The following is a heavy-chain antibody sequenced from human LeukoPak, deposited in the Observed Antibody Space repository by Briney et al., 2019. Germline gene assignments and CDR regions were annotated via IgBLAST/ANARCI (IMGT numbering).Heavy chain of an antibody. Sequence: SETLSLTCTVSGGYIITSGHYWGWIRQPPGKGLEWIGSVYYTGVTSTNPFFRSRMSISVDTSKNQFSLNLTSVTAADAAVYYCARERSSSGGHNWSAPGGKGTLVTVSS. CDR2: VYYTGVT. D-gene: IGHD4-23*01. CDR1: GGYIITSGHY. CDR3: ARERSSSGGHNWSAP. V-gene: IGHV4-39*07. J-gene: IGHJ5*02.